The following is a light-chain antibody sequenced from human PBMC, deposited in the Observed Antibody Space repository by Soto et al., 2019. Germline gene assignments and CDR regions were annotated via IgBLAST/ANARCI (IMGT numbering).Light chain of an antibody. CDR2: DVS. CDR1: SSDVGGYNY. CDR3: SSYTSSSTLLV. V-gene: IGLV2-14*01. J-gene: IGLJ2*01. Sequence: QSALTQPASVSGSPGQSITISCTGTSSDVGGYNYVSWYQQHPGKAPTLMIYDVSNRPSGVSNRFSGAKSGNTASLPISGLQAEDDDDYYCSSYTSSSTLLVFGGGTKLTVL.